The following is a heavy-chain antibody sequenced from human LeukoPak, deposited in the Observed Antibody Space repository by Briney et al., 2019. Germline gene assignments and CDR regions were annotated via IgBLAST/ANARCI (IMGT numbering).Heavy chain of an antibody. J-gene: IGHJ5*02. CDR1: GGSISSYY. D-gene: IGHD4-17*01. CDR3: AGYGDYWFDP. V-gene: IGHV4-59*01. Sequence: SETLSLTCTVSGGSISSYYWSWIRQPPGKGLEWIGYIYYSGSTNYNPSLKSRVTISVDTSKNQFSLKLSTVTAADTAVYYCAGYGDYWFDPWGQGTLVTVSS. CDR2: IYYSGST.